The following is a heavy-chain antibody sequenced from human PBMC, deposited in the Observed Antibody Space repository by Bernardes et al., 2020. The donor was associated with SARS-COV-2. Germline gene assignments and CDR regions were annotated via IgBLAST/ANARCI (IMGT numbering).Heavy chain of an antibody. CDR3: ARVGIVVVPAAIRFSYWYFDL. D-gene: IGHD2-2*02. Sequence: ASVKVSCRASGYTFTGYYIHWVRQAPGQGLEWMGWINPNSGDTNFAQKFQGRVTMTRDTSISTAYMELSRLKSDDTAVYYCARVGIVVVPAAIRFSYWYFDLWGRGTLVTVSS. J-gene: IGHJ2*01. CDR2: INPNSGDT. V-gene: IGHV1-2*02. CDR1: GYTFTGYY.